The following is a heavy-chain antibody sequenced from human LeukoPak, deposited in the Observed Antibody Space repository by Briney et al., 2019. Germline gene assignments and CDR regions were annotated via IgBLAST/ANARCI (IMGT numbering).Heavy chain of an antibody. D-gene: IGHD6-19*01. CDR3: AVLTTGWRFQH. CDR1: GITVSDKY. Sequence: PGGSLRLSCAVPGITVSDKYMSWVRQAPGKGLECVSLIYGGGDTYYADSVKGRFTISRDNSKNTLYLQMNSLRAEDTAVYYCAVLTTGWRFQHWGQGTLVTVSS. J-gene: IGHJ1*01. V-gene: IGHV3-53*01. CDR2: IYGGGDT.